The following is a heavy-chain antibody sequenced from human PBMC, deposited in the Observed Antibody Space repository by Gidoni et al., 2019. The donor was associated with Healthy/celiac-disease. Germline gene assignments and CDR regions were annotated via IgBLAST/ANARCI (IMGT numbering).Heavy chain of an antibody. J-gene: IGHJ2*01. V-gene: IGHV4-39*01. CDR3: ARMGEIVVPTQNWYFDL. D-gene: IGHD2-2*01. Sequence: QLQLQESGPGLVKPSETLSLTCTVSGGSISSSSYYWGWIRQPPGKGLEWIGSIYYSGSTYYNPSLKSRVTISVDTSKNQFSLKLSSVTAADTAVYYCARMGEIVVPTQNWYFDLWGRGTLVTVSS. CDR2: IYYSGST. CDR1: GGSISSSSYY.